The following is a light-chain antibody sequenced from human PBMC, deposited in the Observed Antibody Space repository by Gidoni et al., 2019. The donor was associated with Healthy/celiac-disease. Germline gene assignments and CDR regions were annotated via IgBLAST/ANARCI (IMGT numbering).Light chain of an antibody. CDR3: QAWDSSTFYV. Sequence: YELTQPPSVSVSPGQTASITCSGDKLGDKYACWYQQKPGQSPVLVIYQDSKRPSGIPGRFSGSNSGNTATLTISGTQAMDEADYYCQAWDSSTFYVFGTGTKVTVL. CDR1: KLGDKY. V-gene: IGLV3-1*01. J-gene: IGLJ1*01. CDR2: QDS.